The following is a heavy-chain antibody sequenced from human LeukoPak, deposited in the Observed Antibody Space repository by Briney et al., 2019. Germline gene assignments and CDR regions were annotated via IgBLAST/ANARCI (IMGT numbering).Heavy chain of an antibody. V-gene: IGHV3-49*03. CDR1: GFTFGDYA. Sequence: GGSLRLSCTASGFTFGDYAMSWFRQAPGKGLEWVGFIRSKPYGGTTEYAASVKGRFTISRDNAKNSLYLQMNSLRAEDTAVYYCASDLNSSSWYEGVFDYWGQGTLVTVSS. CDR3: ASDLNSSSWYEGVFDY. D-gene: IGHD6-13*01. CDR2: IRSKPYGGTT. J-gene: IGHJ4*02.